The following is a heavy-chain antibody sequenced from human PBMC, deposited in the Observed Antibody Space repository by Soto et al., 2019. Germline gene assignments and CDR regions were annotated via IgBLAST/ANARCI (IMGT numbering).Heavy chain of an antibody. J-gene: IGHJ6*02. CDR1: GGSIRRGGDF. CDR2: IHNSGIT. Sequence: SETLSLTCTVSGGSIRRGGDFWSWIRQHPGKGLEWIGYIHNSGITYHNPSLKSRVTISVDTSKNQFSLKLSSVTAADTAVYYCGRAHRDLQQLVQYYYSMDVWGQGTTVTVSS. D-gene: IGHD6-13*01. CDR3: GRAHRDLQQLVQYYYSMDV. V-gene: IGHV4-30-4*08.